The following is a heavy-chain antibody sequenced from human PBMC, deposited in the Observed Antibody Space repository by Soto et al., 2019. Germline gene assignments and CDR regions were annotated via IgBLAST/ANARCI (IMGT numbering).Heavy chain of an antibody. J-gene: IGHJ4*02. Sequence: QITLKESGPPLVKPTQTLTLTCTFSGFSLSTSGVGVGWIRQPPGKALEWLVLIYWDDDKRYSPSLKSRLTITKDTSKNQVVLTMTNMDPVDTATYYCARPYSSGWYAHFDYWGQGTLVTVSS. CDR1: GFSLSTSGVG. CDR2: IYWDDDK. CDR3: ARPYSSGWYAHFDY. D-gene: IGHD6-19*01. V-gene: IGHV2-5*02.